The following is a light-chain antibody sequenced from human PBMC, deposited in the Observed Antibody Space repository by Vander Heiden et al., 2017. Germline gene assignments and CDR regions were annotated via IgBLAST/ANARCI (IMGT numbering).Light chain of an antibody. CDR1: YIGDKS. J-gene: IGLJ3*02. Sequence: SYVLTQLPSVSVAPGQTARITCGGNYIGDKSVHWYQLKPGQAPVLVVYDGSDRSSGIPERFSGSNSGNTATLTISRVEAGDEADYYCQVWDGIRDHPNWVFGGGTKLTVL. CDR2: DGS. CDR3: QVWDGIRDHPNWV. V-gene: IGLV3-21*02.